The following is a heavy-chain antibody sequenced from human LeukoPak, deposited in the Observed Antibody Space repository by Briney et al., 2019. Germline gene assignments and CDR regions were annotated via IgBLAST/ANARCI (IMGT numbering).Heavy chain of an antibody. J-gene: IGHJ1*01. CDR3: ATQQLVRFVLRFQH. CDR2: FDPEDGET. D-gene: IGHD6-13*01. V-gene: IGHV1-24*01. CDR1: EYTRTELS. Sequence: ASVKVSCKVSEYTRTELSMHWVRQAPGKGLEWMGRFDPEDGETIYAQKFQGRVTMTEDTSTNTAYMELSSLRSEDTAVYYCATQQLVRFVLRFQHWGQGTLVTVSS.